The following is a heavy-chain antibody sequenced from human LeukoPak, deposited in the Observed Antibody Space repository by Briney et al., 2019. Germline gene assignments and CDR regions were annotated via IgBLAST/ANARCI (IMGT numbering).Heavy chain of an antibody. J-gene: IGHJ4*02. CDR1: GYTFTGYY. V-gene: IGHV1-2*04. Sequence: ASVTVSCKASGYTFTGYYMHWVRQAPGQGLEWMGWINPNSGGTNYAQKFQGWVTMTRDTSISTAYMELSRLRSDDTAVYYCARDSSGYYSNFDYWGQGTLVTVSS. CDR3: ARDSSGYYSNFDY. CDR2: INPNSGGT. D-gene: IGHD3-22*01.